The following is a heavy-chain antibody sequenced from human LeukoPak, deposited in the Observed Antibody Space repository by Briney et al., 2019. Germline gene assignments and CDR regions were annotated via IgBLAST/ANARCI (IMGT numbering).Heavy chain of an antibody. CDR2: ISWNSGSM. D-gene: IGHD3-9*01. J-gene: IGHJ4*02. V-gene: IGHV3-9*01. CDR3: AKGMVLNGYYRSFYFDS. CDR1: GFTFDDYA. Sequence: PGRSLRLSCAASGFTFDDYAMHWVRQAPGKGLEWDSGISWNSGSMDYADSVKGRFTISRDNAKNSLFLQMNSLRDEDTALYYCAKGMVLNGYYRSFYFDSWGQGTLVTVSS.